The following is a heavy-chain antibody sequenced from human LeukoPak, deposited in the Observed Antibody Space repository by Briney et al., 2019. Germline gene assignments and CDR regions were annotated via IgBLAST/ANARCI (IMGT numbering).Heavy chain of an antibody. J-gene: IGHJ4*02. CDR2: ISSSSSYI. CDR1: GFTFSSYN. V-gene: IGHV3-21*04. D-gene: IGHD6-19*01. Sequence: GGSLRLSCAASGFTFSSYNMNWVRQAPGKGLEWVSSISSSSSYIYYADSVKGRFTISRDNAKNSLYLQMNSLRAEDTAVYYCAKDVSGISVDWGQGTLVTVSS. CDR3: AKDVSGISVD.